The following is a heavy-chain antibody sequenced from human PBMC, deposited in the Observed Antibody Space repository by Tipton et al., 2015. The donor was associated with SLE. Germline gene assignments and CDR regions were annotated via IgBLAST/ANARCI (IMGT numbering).Heavy chain of an antibody. Sequence: LRLSCAASGFTFSSYSMNWVRQAPGKGLEWIGYIYTSGSTNYNPSLKSRVTISVDTSKNQFSLKLSSVTAADTAVYYCAREGSGWYRGYYFDYWGQGTLVTVSS. CDR2: IYTSGST. V-gene: IGHV4-4*08. CDR1: GFTFSSYS. CDR3: AREGSGWYRGYYFDY. J-gene: IGHJ4*02. D-gene: IGHD6-19*01.